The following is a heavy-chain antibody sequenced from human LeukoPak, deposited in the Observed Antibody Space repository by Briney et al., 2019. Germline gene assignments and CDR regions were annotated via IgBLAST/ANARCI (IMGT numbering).Heavy chain of an antibody. CDR2: IDWDDDK. Sequence: SGLALVKPTQTLTLTCTFSGFSLSTNGMRVSWIRQPPGKALEWLARIDWDDDKFYSTSLKTRLTISKDTSKNLVVLIMTNMDPVDTATYYCARTADGSHFDYWGQGTLVTVSS. J-gene: IGHJ4*02. V-gene: IGHV2-70*04. CDR3: ARTADGSHFDY. D-gene: IGHD5-24*01. CDR1: GFSLSTNGMR.